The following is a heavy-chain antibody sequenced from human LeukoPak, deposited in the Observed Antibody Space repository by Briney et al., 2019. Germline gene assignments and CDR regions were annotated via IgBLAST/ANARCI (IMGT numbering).Heavy chain of an antibody. Sequence: GASVKVSCKASGYTFTSYGISWVRQAPGQGLEWMGWISAYNGNTNYAQKLQGRVTMTTDTSTSTAYMELRSLRSDDTAVYYCARDHLSSIAAAGTSVWFDPWGQGTLVTVSS. CDR3: ARDHLSSIAAAGTSVWFDP. CDR2: ISAYNGNT. V-gene: IGHV1-18*01. D-gene: IGHD6-13*01. CDR1: GYTFTSYG. J-gene: IGHJ5*02.